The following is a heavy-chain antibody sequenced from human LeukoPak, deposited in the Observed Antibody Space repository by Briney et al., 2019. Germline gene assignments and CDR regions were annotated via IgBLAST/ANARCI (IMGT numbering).Heavy chain of an antibody. CDR3: ASSRRPEPAGY. V-gene: IGHV4-38-2*01. CDR2: IYHSGST. J-gene: IGHJ4*02. Sequence: SETLSLTCAVSGYSISSGYYWGCIRPPPGKGLEWIGIIYHSGSTYYNPSLKSRVTISVDTSKNQFSLKLSSVTAADTAVYYCASSRRPEPAGYWGQGTLVTVSS. D-gene: IGHD2-2*01. CDR1: GYSISSGYY.